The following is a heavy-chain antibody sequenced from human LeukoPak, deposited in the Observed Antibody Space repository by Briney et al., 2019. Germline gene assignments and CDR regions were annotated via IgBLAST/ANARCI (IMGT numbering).Heavy chain of an antibody. V-gene: IGHV1-69*13. D-gene: IGHD1-26*01. J-gene: IGHJ6*02. CDR1: GGTFISYA. CDR3: AREVPVKWELPDYYYGMDV. CDR2: IIPIFGTA. Sequence: SVKVSCKASGGTFISYAISWVRQAPGQGLGWMGGIIPIFGTANYAQKFQGRVTITADESTSTAYMELSSLRSEDTAVYYCAREVPVKWELPDYYYGMDVWGQGTTVTVSS.